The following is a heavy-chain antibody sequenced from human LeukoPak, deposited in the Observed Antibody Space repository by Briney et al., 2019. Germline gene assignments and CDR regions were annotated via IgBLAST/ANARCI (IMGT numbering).Heavy chain of an antibody. Sequence: GASVKVSCKASGYTFTSYGISWVRQAPGQGLEWMGWISAYNGNTNYAQKLQGRVTMTTDTSTSTAYMELRSLRSDDTAVYYCARASSLYDFWSGYPRFDPWGQGTLVTVSS. D-gene: IGHD3-3*01. CDR1: GYTFTSYG. J-gene: IGHJ5*02. V-gene: IGHV1-18*01. CDR2: ISAYNGNT. CDR3: ARASSLYDFWSGYPRFDP.